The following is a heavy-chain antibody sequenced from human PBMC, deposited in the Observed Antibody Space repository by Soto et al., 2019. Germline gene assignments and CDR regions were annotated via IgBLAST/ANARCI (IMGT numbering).Heavy chain of an antibody. Sequence: QVQLVESGGGVVQPGRSLRLSCAASGFTFSSYGMHWVRQAPGKGLEWVAVIWYDGSNKYYADSVKGRFTISRDNSKNTLYLQMNSLRAEDTPVYYCARVRYYDSEYFDYWGQGTLVTVSS. D-gene: IGHD3-22*01. CDR1: GFTFSSYG. CDR3: ARVRYYDSEYFDY. J-gene: IGHJ4*02. CDR2: IWYDGSNK. V-gene: IGHV3-33*01.